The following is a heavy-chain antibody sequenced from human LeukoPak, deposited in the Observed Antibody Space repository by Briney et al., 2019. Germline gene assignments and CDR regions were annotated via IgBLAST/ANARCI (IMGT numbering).Heavy chain of an antibody. CDR3: GRGSSWRSFDY. V-gene: IGHV4-34*01. Sequence: SETLSLTCAVYGGSFSGYYWSWIRQPPGKGLEWIGEINHSGSTNYNPSLKSRVTISVDTPKNQFSLKLSSVTAADTAVCYCGRGSSWRSFDYWGQGTLVTVSS. D-gene: IGHD6-13*01. CDR2: INHSGST. CDR1: GGSFSGYY. J-gene: IGHJ4*02.